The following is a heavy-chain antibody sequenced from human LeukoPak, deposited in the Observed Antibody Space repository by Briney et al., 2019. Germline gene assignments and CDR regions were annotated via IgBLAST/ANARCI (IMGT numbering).Heavy chain of an antibody. V-gene: IGHV1-2*02. D-gene: IGHD3-10*01. J-gene: IGHJ3*02. CDR3: ARNIWFGESSDGSDI. CDR1: GYTFTGYY. CDR2: INPNHGDT. Sequence: GASVKVSCKASGYTFTGYYMHWVRQAPGQGLEWMGWINPNHGDTNYAQKFQGRVTMTRDTSISTAYMELSRLRSDDTAMYYCARNIWFGESSDGSDIWGQGTMVTVSS.